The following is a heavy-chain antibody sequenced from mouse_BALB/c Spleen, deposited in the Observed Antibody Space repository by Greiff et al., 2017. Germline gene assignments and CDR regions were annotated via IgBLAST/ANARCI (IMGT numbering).Heavy chain of an antibody. D-gene: IGHD1-1*02. J-gene: IGHJ2*01. CDR2: IYPGNSDT. Sequence: EVQLQQSGTVLARPGASVKMSCKASGYTFTSYWMHWVKQRPGQGLEWIGAIYPGNSDTSYNQKFKGKAKLTAVTSTSTAYMELSSLTNEDSAVYYCTKREISGGNFDYWGQGTTLTVSS. V-gene: IGHV1-5*01. CDR1: GYTFTSYW. CDR3: TKREISGGNFDY.